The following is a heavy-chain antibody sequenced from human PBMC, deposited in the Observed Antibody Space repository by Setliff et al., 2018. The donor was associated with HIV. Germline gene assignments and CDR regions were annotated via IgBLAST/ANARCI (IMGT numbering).Heavy chain of an antibody. D-gene: IGHD4-17*01. CDR2: ISDSSRTI. Sequence: PGGSLRLSCAASGFTFSKFGMSWVRLSPGKGLEWVSYISDSSRTIFYADSVKSRFTISRDNAENSLYLQMNSLRVDDTAVYYCAKDYDYGGHFDYWGQGTLVTVSS. CDR1: GFTFSKFG. CDR3: AKDYDYGGHFDY. J-gene: IGHJ4*02. V-gene: IGHV3-48*01.